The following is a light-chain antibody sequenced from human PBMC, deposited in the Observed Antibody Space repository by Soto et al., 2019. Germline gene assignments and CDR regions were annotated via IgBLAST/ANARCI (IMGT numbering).Light chain of an antibody. V-gene: IGKV3-15*01. J-gene: IGKJ1*01. CDR2: GSS. Sequence: EIVMTQSPATLSVSPGESATLSCRASQSVTSLVAWFQHKPGQAPRLLIYGSSTRATGIPARFSGRGSGTESTLTIDGLQSEDCSVYYCQQYNDWPMWTLGQGTKVEI. CDR1: QSVTSL. CDR3: QQYNDWPMWT.